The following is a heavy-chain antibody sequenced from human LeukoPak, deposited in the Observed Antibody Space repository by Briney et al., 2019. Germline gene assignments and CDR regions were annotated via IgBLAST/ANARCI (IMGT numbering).Heavy chain of an antibody. V-gene: IGHV3-23*01. CDR3: AKDFPERWLQSPLGYFDY. CDR1: GFTFSSYA. Sequence: PGGSLRLSCAASGFTFSSYAMSWVRQAPGKGLEWVSAISGSGGSTYYADSVKGRFTISRDNSKNTLYLQMNSLRAEDTAMYYCAKDFPERWLQSPLGYFDYWGQGTLVTVSS. D-gene: IGHD5-24*01. CDR2: ISGSGGST. J-gene: IGHJ4*02.